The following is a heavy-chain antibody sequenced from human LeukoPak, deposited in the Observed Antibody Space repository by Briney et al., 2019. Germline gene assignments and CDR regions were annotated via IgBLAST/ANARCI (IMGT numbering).Heavy chain of an antibody. J-gene: IGHJ4*02. CDR2: IFHTGST. D-gene: IGHD3-10*01. CDR3: ARITLNYGSGSYPDY. CDR1: GGSISSHY. V-gene: IGHV4-59*11. Sequence: SETLSLTCTVSGGSISSHYWSWIRQPPGKGLELIGYIFHTGSTNYNPSPKSRVTISADTSKNQFSLKLSSVTAADTAVYYCARITLNYGSGSYPDYWGQGTLVTVSS.